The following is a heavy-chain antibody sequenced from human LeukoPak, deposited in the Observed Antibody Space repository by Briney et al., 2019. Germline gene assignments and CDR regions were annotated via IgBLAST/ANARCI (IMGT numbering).Heavy chain of an antibody. J-gene: IGHJ4*02. D-gene: IGHD2-2*01. Sequence: PGGSLRLSCAASGFTFSSYAMSWVRQAPGKGLEWVSAISGSGGSTYYADSVKGRFTIPRDNSKNTLYLQMNSLRAEDTAVYYCAKVTGRDSTGFDYWGQGTLVTVSS. CDR3: AKVTGRDSTGFDY. CDR1: GFTFSSYA. CDR2: ISGSGGST. V-gene: IGHV3-23*01.